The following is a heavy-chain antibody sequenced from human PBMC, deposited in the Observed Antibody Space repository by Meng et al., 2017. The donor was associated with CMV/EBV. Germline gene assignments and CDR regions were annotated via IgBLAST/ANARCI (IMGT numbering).Heavy chain of an antibody. CDR3: VRDNRRGGVDY. CDR1: GGSISSGDYY. Sequence: QAQLQESGPGLVKPSQTRSLTCTGSGGSISSGDYYWSWIRQPPGKGLEWIGYIYYSGSTYYNPSLKSRVTISVDTSKNQFSLKLSSVTAADTAVYYCVRDNRRGGVDYWGQGTLVTVSS. J-gene: IGHJ4*02. CDR2: IYYSGST. D-gene: IGHD3-3*01. V-gene: IGHV4-30-4*08.